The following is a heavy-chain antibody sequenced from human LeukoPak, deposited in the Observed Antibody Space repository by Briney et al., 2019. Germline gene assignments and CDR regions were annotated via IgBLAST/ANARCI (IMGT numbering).Heavy chain of an antibody. CDR2: IKQDGSKK. CDR3: TRVGYIDEGIDY. CDR1: GFPFSSYW. D-gene: IGHD5-24*01. Sequence: GGSLRLSCVASGFPFSSYWMTWVRQAPGKGLEWVANIKQDGSKKSYVDSVKGRFTISRDNAKNSLYLQMNSLRAEDTAIYYCTRVGYIDEGIDYWGQGTLATVSS. J-gene: IGHJ4*02. V-gene: IGHV3-7*04.